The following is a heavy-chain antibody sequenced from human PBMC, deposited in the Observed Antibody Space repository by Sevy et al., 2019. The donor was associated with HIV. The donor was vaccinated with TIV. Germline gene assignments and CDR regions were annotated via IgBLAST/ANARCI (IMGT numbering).Heavy chain of an antibody. J-gene: IGHJ4*02. CDR2: INPSGGSA. V-gene: IGHV1-46*01. CDR3: ARARGATTTKYYFDY. Sequence: ASVKVSCKASGYTFTSYYMHWVRQAPGQGLEWMGIINPSGGSASYAQKFQGRVTMTRDTSTSTVYMELSSLRSEDTAVYSCARARGATTTKYYFDYWGQGTLVTVSS. CDR1: GYTFTSYY. D-gene: IGHD1-26*01.